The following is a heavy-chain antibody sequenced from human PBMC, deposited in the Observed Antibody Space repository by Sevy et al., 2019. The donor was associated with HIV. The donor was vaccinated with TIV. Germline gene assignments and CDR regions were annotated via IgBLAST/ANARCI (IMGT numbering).Heavy chain of an antibody. V-gene: IGHV3-7*01. CDR1: GFTFSSYW. Sequence: GGTLRLSCAASGFTFSSYWMSWVRQAPGKGLEWVANIKQDGSEKYYVDSVKGRFTISRDNAKNSLYLQMNSLRAEDTAVYYCAREAWVDAFDIWGQGTMVTVSS. CDR3: AREAWVDAFDI. CDR2: IKQDGSEK. J-gene: IGHJ3*02. D-gene: IGHD3-16*01.